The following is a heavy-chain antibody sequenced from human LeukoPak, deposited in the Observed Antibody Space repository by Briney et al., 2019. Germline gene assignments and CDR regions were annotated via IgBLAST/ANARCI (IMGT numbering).Heavy chain of an antibody. Sequence: GVSLRLSCAASGFTFSSNWMYWVRQAPGKGLVWVSRMSSDGRTTSYGDSVKGRFTLSRDNAKNTLYLQMNSLRAEDTAVYYCARDCGGDCYLGYWGQGTLVTVST. CDR2: MSSDGRTT. V-gene: IGHV3-74*01. CDR3: ARDCGGDCYLGY. CDR1: GFTFSSNW. J-gene: IGHJ4*02. D-gene: IGHD2-21*02.